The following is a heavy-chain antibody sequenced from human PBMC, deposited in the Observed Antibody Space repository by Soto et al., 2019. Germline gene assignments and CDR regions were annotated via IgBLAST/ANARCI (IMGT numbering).Heavy chain of an antibody. V-gene: IGHV1-45*02. J-gene: IGHJ3*02. D-gene: IGHD1-26*01. CDR1: GYTFTYRY. Sequence: GASVKVSCKASGYTFTYRYLHWVRQAPGQALEWMGWITPFNGNTNYAQKFQDRVTITRDRSMSTAYMELSSLRSEDTAMYYCARSGWELLSDAFDIWGQGTMVTVSS. CDR3: ARSGWELLSDAFDI. CDR2: ITPFNGNT.